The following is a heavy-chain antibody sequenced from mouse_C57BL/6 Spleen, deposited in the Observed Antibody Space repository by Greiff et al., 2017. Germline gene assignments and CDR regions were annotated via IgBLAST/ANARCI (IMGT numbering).Heavy chain of an antibody. CDR3: ARIAYYSNYFDY. D-gene: IGHD2-5*01. J-gene: IGHJ2*01. CDR2: IDPSDSET. CDR1: GYTFTSYW. V-gene: IGHV1-52*01. Sequence: VQLQQSGAELVRPGSSVKLSCKASGYTFTSYWMHWVKQRPIQGLEWIGNIDPSDSETHYNQKFKDKATLTVDKSSSTAYMQLSSLTSEDSAVYYCARIAYYSNYFDYWGQGTTLTVSS.